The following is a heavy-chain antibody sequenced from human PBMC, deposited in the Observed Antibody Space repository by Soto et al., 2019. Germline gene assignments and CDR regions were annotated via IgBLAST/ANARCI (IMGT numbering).Heavy chain of an antibody. CDR2: INPNGGVT. V-gene: IGHV1-2*04. CDR1: GDSFNDYY. CDR3: ASESGVATATLDYYYFYMDV. Sequence: QVQLVQSGAEVRKPGASVTVSCRSSGDSFNDYYIHWVRQAPGQGFEWMGWINPNGGVTKYAKKFQGWVSMTRDTSIRTVYMQLRRLRSADTAVYYCASESGVATATLDYYYFYMDVWGTGTTVTVYS. D-gene: IGHD1-26*01. J-gene: IGHJ6*03.